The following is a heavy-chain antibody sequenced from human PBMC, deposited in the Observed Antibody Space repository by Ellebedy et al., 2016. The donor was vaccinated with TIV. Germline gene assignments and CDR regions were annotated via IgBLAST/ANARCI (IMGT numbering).Heavy chain of an antibody. D-gene: IGHD3-22*01. Sequence: SLKISXVASGFTFEYYAMHWVRQAPGKGLEWVSGISWNSANIAYADSVKGRFTTSRDNAEKSLYLEMNSLRPEDTALYYCAIAYYYDGFFDYWGQGALVTVSS. CDR2: ISWNSANI. CDR3: AIAYYYDGFFDY. V-gene: IGHV3-9*01. J-gene: IGHJ4*02. CDR1: GFTFEYYA.